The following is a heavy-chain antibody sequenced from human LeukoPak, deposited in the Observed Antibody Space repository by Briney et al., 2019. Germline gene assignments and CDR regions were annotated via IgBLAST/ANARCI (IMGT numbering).Heavy chain of an antibody. V-gene: IGHV4-34*01. D-gene: IGHD3-10*01. CDR3: ASLLWFGELFVNYFDY. CDR2: INHSGST. Sequence: SETLSLTCAVYGGSFSDCYWIWIRQSPGMGLRWIGEINHSGSTNYNPSLKSRVTISVDTSKNQFSLRLSSVTAADTAVYYCASLLWFGELFVNYFDYWGQGTLVIVSS. CDR1: GGSFSDCY. J-gene: IGHJ4*02.